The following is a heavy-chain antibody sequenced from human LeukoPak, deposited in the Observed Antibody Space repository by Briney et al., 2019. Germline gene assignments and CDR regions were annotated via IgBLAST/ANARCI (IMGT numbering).Heavy chain of an antibody. V-gene: IGHV4-34*01. CDR2: ISHSGRT. CDR3: ARANYCSSTSCPRGSYGMDV. D-gene: IGHD2-2*01. Sequence: PSETLSLTCAVYGGSFSGYYWSWTRQPPGRGLEWIGDISHSGRTNYNPSLKSRVTISVDTSKNQFSLKLSSVTAADTAVYYCARANYCSSTSCPRGSYGMDVWGQGTTVTVSS. J-gene: IGHJ6*02. CDR1: GGSFSGYY.